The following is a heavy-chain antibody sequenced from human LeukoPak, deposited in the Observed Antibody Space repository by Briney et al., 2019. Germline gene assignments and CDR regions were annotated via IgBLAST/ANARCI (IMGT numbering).Heavy chain of an antibody. J-gene: IGHJ3*02. CDR3: ARGNIIVLTGDAFDI. V-gene: IGHV4-30-4*07. D-gene: IGHD3-22*01. Sequence: SETLFLTCAVSGGSISSGGYSWSWLRQPPGKGLEWIGYMYYTGNTYYNPSLKSRVTISVDTSKNQFSLKLSSVTAADTAVYYCARGNIIVLTGDAFDIWGQGTMVTVSS. CDR2: MYYTGNT. CDR1: GGSISSGGYS.